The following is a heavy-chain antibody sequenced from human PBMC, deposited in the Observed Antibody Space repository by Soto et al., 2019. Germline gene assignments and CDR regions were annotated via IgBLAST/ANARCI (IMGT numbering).Heavy chain of an antibody. D-gene: IGHD3-22*01. Sequence: GGSLRLSCAASGFTFNSYTMNWVRRAPGKGLEWVALIWNDGIRKVYVDSVKGRFTISRDNSKNTLDLQMNSLRAEDTAVYYCARDDDYEANAFDYWGPGTLVTVSS. V-gene: IGHV3-33*08. CDR3: ARDDDYEANAFDY. CDR1: GFTFNSYT. J-gene: IGHJ4*02. CDR2: IWNDGIRK.